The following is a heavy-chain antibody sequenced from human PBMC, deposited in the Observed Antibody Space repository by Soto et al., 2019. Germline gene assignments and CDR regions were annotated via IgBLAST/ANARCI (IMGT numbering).Heavy chain of an antibody. V-gene: IGHV1-3*01. Sequence: ASVKVSCKASGYTFTSYAMHWVRQAPGQRLEWMGWINAGNGNTKYSQKFQGRVTITRDTSASTAYMELSSLRSEDTAVYYCARGGTPRYCNSISCYPSLDYYYGMDVWGQGTTVTVSS. J-gene: IGHJ6*02. CDR1: GYTFTSYA. D-gene: IGHD2-2*01. CDR2: INAGNGNT. CDR3: ARGGTPRYCNSISCYPSLDYYYGMDV.